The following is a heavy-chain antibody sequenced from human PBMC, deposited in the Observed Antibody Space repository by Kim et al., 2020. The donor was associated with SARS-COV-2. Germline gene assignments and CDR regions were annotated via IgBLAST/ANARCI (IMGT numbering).Heavy chain of an antibody. D-gene: IGHD3-10*01. J-gene: IGHJ6*02. Sequence: ADSVRGQFTISRDNSKNTLYLQMNTLRAEDTAVYYWAKGKLKDPYGMDVWGQGTTVTVSS. V-gene: IGHV3-23*01. CDR3: AKGKLKDPYGMDV.